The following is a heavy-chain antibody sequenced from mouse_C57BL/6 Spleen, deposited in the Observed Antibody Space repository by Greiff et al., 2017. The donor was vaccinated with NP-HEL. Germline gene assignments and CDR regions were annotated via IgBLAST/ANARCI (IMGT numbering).Heavy chain of an antibody. Sequence: EVNVVESGGGLVKPGGSLKLSCAASGFTFSDYGMHWVRQAPEKGLEWVAYISSGSSTIYYADTVKGRFTLSRANAKNTLFLQMTSLRSEDTAMYYCARPITTVVAPYAMDYWGQGTSVTVSS. CDR2: ISSGSSTI. CDR3: ARPITTVVAPYAMDY. D-gene: IGHD1-1*01. V-gene: IGHV5-17*01. CDR1: GFTFSDYG. J-gene: IGHJ4*01.